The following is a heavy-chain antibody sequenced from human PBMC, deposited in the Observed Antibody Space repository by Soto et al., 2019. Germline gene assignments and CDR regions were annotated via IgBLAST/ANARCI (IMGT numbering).Heavy chain of an antibody. J-gene: IGHJ6*02. CDR3: ARDSGYCSSTSCYSYYGMDV. V-gene: IGHV4-30-4*01. D-gene: IGHD2-2*01. Sequence: KASETLSLTCTVSGGSLNSGDYHWSWIRQSPGKGLEWIGAIYYSGSTYYNPSLKSRIRISVDTSKNQFSLKVNSVTAADTAVYYCARDSGYCSSTSCYSYYGMDVWGQGTTVTVSS. CDR2: IYYSGST. CDR1: GGSLNSGDYH.